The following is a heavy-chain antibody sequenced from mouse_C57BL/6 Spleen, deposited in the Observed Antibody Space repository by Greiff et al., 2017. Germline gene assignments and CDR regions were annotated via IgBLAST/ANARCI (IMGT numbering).Heavy chain of an antibody. V-gene: IGHV5-4*01. CDR2: ISDGGSYT. D-gene: IGHD4-1*01. CDR3: ARESFNWYYFDY. J-gene: IGHJ2*01. Sequence: EVKLVESGGGLVKPGGSLKLSCAASGFTFSSYAMSWVRQTPEKRLEWVATISDGGSYTYYPGNVKGRFTISRDNAKNNLYLQMSHLKSEDTAMYYCARESFNWYYFDYWGQGTTLTVSS. CDR1: GFTFSSYA.